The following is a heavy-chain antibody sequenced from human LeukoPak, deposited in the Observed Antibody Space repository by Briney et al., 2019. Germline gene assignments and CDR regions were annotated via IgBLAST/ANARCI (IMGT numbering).Heavy chain of an antibody. D-gene: IGHD2-21*01. CDR1: GFTFSSYS. V-gene: IGHV3-21*01. CDR2: ISSSSSYI. CDR3: ARSPVGTLGVCFDY. Sequence: GGSLRLSCAAFGFTFSSYSMNWVRQAPGKGLEWVSSISSSSSYIYYADSVKGRFTISRDNAKNSLYLQMNSLRAEDTAVYYCARSPVGTLGVCFDYWGQGTLVTVSS. J-gene: IGHJ4*02.